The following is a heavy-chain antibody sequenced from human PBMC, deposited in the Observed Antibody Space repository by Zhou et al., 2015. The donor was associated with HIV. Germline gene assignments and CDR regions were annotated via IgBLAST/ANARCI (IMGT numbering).Heavy chain of an antibody. V-gene: IGHV1-69*06. CDR2: IIPIFGTA. CDR1: GGTFSSYA. CDR3: ARDWVTIFGVVISHTDAFDI. Sequence: QVQLVQSGAEVKKPGSSVKVSCKASGGTFSSYAISWVRQAPGQGLEWMGGIIPIFGTANYAQKFQGRVTITADKSTSTAYMELSSLRSEDTAVYYCARDWVTIFGVVISHTDAFDIWGPRDNGHRLF. D-gene: IGHD3-3*01. J-gene: IGHJ3*02.